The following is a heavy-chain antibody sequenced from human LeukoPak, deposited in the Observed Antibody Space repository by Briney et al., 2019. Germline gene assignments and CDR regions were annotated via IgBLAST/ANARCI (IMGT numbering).Heavy chain of an antibody. V-gene: IGHV4-61*02. CDR1: SGSISSGYYY. CDR2: VYTSGST. J-gene: IGHJ4*02. CDR3: ARELDASTYGPRYGY. D-gene: IGHD3-10*01. Sequence: SETLSLTCTVSSGSISSGYYYWSWIRQPAGKGLEWIGRVYTSGSTNYNPSLKSRVTISVDTSKNQFSLKVSSVTAADTAVYYCARELDASTYGPRYGYWGQGTLVTVSS.